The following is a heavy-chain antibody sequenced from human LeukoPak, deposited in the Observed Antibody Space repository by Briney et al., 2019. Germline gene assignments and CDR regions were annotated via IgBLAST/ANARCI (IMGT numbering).Heavy chain of an antibody. V-gene: IGHV4-34*01. CDR2: INHSGST. CDR1: GGSLSGYY. D-gene: IGHD1-26*01. CDR3: ARVGASYYFDY. J-gene: IGHJ4*02. Sequence: SETLSLTCAVYGGSLSGYYWSWIRQPPGKGLEWIGEINHSGSTNYNPSLKSRVTISVDTSKNQFSLKLSSVTAADTAVYYCARVGASYYFDYWGQGTLVTVSS.